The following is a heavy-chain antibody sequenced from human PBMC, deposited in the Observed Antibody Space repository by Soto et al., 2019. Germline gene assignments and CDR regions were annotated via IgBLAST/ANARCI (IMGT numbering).Heavy chain of an antibody. CDR3: AKDRRAGGNSAYYFDF. CDR2: ISATGGGT. Sequence: GGSLRLSCAASGFRFSNYAMSWVRQAPGKGLEWVSLISATGGGTYYADSVKGRFTISRDNSHNTLYLQVHSLTAEDTAVYYCAKDRRAGGNSAYYFDFWGQGAQVTVSS. V-gene: IGHV3-23*01. J-gene: IGHJ4*02. D-gene: IGHD3-16*01. CDR1: GFRFSNYA.